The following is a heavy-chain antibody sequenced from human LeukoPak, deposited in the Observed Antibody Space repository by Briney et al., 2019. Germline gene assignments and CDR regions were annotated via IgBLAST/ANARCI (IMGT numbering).Heavy chain of an antibody. CDR3: AREDWKFDY. J-gene: IGHJ4*02. CDR1: GFTFSSYA. V-gene: IGHV3-23*01. Sequence: GGSLRLSCAVPGFTFSSYAMSWVRQAPGRGLEWVSAIRGSGGSTHYADSVKGRFTISRDNSKNTLYLQMNSLRAEDTAVYYCAREDWKFDYWGQGTLVTVSS. CDR2: IRGSGGST. D-gene: IGHD1-1*01.